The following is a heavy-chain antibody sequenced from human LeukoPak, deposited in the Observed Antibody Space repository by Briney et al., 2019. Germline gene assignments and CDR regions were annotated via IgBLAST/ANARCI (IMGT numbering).Heavy chain of an antibody. D-gene: IGHD3-10*01. J-gene: IGHJ4*02. CDR3: ARGCRMVRGVRLFDY. CDR2: IKQDGSEK. Sequence: PGGSLRLSCAASGFTFSSYWVSWVRQAPGKGLEWVANIKQDGSEKYYVDSVKGRFTISRDNAKNSLYLQMNSLRAEDTAVYYCARGCRMVRGVRLFDYWGQGTLVTVSS. V-gene: IGHV3-7*01. CDR1: GFTFSSYW.